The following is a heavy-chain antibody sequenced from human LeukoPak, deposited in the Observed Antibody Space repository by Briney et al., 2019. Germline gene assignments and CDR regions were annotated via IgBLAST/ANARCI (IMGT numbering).Heavy chain of an antibody. CDR2: IIPIFGTA. Sequence: SVKVSCKASGGTFSSYATSWVRQAPGQGLEWMGGIIPIFGTANYAQKFQGRVTITADESTSTAYMELSSLRPEDTAVYYCARAQRSGYENDGLVRAFDIWGQGTMVTVSS. D-gene: IGHD5-12*01. CDR1: GGTFSSYA. CDR3: ARAQRSGYENDGLVRAFDI. V-gene: IGHV1-69*01. J-gene: IGHJ3*02.